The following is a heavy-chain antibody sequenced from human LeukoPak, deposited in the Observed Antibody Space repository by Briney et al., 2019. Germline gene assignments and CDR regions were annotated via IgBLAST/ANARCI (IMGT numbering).Heavy chain of an antibody. D-gene: IGHD3-22*01. CDR1: GFTVSSNY. V-gene: IGHV3-11*05. J-gene: IGHJ3*02. Sequence: KPGGSLRLSCAASGFTVSSNYMSWVRQAPGKGLEWVSHISSSTGYTNYADSVKGRFTISRDNTKNSLYLQMNSLRAEDTAVYYCARDAADYNDTSGYYDGFDIWGQGTMVTVSS. CDR2: ISSSTGYT. CDR3: ARDAADYNDTSGYYDGFDI.